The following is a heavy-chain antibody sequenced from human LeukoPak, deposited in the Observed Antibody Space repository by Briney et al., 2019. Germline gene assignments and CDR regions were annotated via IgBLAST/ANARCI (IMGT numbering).Heavy chain of an antibody. J-gene: IGHJ4*02. CDR3: ARARHNYGSGSYLDY. V-gene: IGHV3-11*01. Sequence: VXYIPRGSTIYYADSVKGRFTISRDNAKNSLYLQMNSLRAEDTAVYYCARARHNYGSGSYLDYWGQGTLVTVSS. D-gene: IGHD3-10*01. CDR2: IPRGSTI.